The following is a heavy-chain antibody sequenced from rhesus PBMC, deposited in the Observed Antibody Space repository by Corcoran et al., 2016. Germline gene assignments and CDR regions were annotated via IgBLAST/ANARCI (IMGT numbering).Heavy chain of an antibody. CDR2: IYPGDSDT. Sequence: EVQLLQSGAEVKRPGESLRISCKTFGYSFTSSWIRWVRQMPGKGLEWMGSIYPGDSDTRYNPSFQGHVTISADKSISTTYLQWSSLKASDTATYYCAKDGGYTPGRFDVWGPGVLVTVSS. J-gene: IGHJ5-1*01. CDR1: GYSFTSSW. V-gene: IGHV5S1*01. D-gene: IGHD6-13*01. CDR3: AKDGGYTPGRFDV.